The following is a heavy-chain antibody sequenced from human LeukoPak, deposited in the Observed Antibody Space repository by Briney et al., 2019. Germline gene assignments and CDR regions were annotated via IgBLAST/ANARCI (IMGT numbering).Heavy chain of an antibody. Sequence: NPSETLSLTCGVYGGSFSGYYWYWIRQSPAQGLEWIGEINHSGTTNYIPSLKSLVTISVDTTKKQFFLKLSSVTAEDTALYYGARFPCSGDSCYSGIWAFDIWGQGTMVTVSS. J-gene: IGHJ3*02. CDR1: GGSFSGYY. CDR2: INHSGTT. CDR3: ARFPCSGDSCYSGIWAFDI. V-gene: IGHV4-34*01. D-gene: IGHD2-15*01.